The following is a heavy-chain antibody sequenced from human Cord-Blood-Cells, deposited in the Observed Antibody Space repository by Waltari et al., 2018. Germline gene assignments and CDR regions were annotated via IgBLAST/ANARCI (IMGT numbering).Heavy chain of an antibody. CDR3: ARNSGWGSSHWYFDL. Sequence: QVQLQESGPGLVQPSETLSLTCAVSGYSISSGYYWGWIRQPPGKGLEWIGSIYHSGSTYYNPSLKSRVTISVDTSKNQFSLKLSSVTAADTAVHYCARNSGWGSSHWYFDLWGRGTLVTVSS. J-gene: IGHJ2*01. CDR1: GYSISSGYY. CDR2: IYHSGST. D-gene: IGHD2-21*01. V-gene: IGHV4-38-2*01.